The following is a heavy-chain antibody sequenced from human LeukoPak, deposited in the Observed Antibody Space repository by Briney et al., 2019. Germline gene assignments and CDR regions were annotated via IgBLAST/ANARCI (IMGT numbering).Heavy chain of an antibody. CDR1: GYTFTGYY. D-gene: IGHD2-2*01. CDR3: ARAPRYCSSTSCYSDLDY. Sequence: ASVKVSCKASGYTFTGYYMHWVRQAPGQGLEWMGWINPNSGGTNYAQKFQGRVTMTRDTSISTAYMELSRLRSDDTAVYYCARAPRYCSSTSCYSDLDYWGQGTLVTVSS. CDR2: INPNSGGT. J-gene: IGHJ4*02. V-gene: IGHV1-2*02.